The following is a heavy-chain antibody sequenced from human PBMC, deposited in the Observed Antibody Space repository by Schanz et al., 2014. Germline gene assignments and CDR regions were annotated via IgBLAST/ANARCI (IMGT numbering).Heavy chain of an antibody. J-gene: IGHJ4*02. CDR2: IWYDGSTT. CDR1: GFTFSDSW. CDR3: ARAGVRFMEWMPLDS. D-gene: IGHD3-3*01. Sequence: VQLVESGGGLVQPGGSLRLSCAASGFTFSDSWMHWVRQAPGKGLVWVAVIWYDGSTTYYADSVKGRLTISRDNSRKTLYRQMNSLRAEDTAIYYCARAGVRFMEWMPLDSWGQGTLVTVSA. V-gene: IGHV3-33*08.